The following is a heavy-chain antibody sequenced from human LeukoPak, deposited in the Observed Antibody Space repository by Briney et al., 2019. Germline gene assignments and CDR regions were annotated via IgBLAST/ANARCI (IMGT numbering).Heavy chain of an antibody. CDR2: ISGSSSYI. J-gene: IGHJ4*02. V-gene: IGHV3-21*01. D-gene: IGHD3-10*01. Sequence: GGSLRLSCAASGFTFSTYNMNWVRQAPGKGLEWVSSISGSSSYIYYADSVKGRFSISSDNAKNSLYLQMNSLRAEDTAVYYCARVGGSGSYWGQGTLVTVSS. CDR1: GFTFSTYN. CDR3: ARVGGSGSY.